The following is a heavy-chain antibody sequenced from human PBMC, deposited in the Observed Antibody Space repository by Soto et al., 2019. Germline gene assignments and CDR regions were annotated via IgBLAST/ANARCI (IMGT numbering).Heavy chain of an antibody. CDR2: ISAHNGNT. CDR3: ARGRYGDY. V-gene: IGHV1-18*01. Sequence: QVHLVQSGAEVKKPGASVKVSCQGSGYAFTTYGITWVRQAPGQGLEWMGWISAHNGNTNYAQKLQGRVTVTRDTSTSTAYKELRRLRYDDTAVYYCARGRYGDYWGQGALVTVSS. D-gene: IGHD1-1*01. CDR1: GYAFTTYG. J-gene: IGHJ4*02.